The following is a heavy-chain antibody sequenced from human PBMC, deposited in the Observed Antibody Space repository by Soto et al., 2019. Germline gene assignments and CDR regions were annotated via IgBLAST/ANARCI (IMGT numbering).Heavy chain of an antibody. CDR3: ARVVCTQNDYGGNSEVCAFDI. V-gene: IGHV1-69*13. D-gene: IGHD4-17*01. CDR1: GGTFSSYA. J-gene: IGHJ3*02. Sequence: ASVKVSCKASGGTFSSYAISWVRQAPGQGLEWMGGIIPIFGTANYAQKFQDRVTITADESTSTAYMELSSLRSEDTAVYYCARVVCTQNDYGGNSEVCAFDIWGQGTMVTVSS. CDR2: IIPIFGTA.